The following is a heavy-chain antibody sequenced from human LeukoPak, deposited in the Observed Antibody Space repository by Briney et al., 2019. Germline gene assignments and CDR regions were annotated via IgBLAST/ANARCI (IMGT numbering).Heavy chain of an antibody. V-gene: IGHV3-7*01. D-gene: IGHD3/OR15-3a*01. CDR1: GFTFSSYW. CDR3: ARDQEDTSRRWTSHYHHYGMDV. Sequence: GGSLRLSCAASGFTFSSYWMSWARQAPGKGLEWVANIKEDGSEKYYVDSVKGRFTISRDNAKNSLYLQMNSLRAEDTAVYYCARDQEDTSRRWTSHYHHYGMDVWGQGTTVTVSS. CDR2: IKEDGSEK. J-gene: IGHJ6*02.